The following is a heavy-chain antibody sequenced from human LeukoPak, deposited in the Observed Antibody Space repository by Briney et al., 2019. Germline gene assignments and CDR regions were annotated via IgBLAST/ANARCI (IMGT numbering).Heavy chain of an antibody. J-gene: IGHJ6*02. V-gene: IGHV3-7*01. Sequence: GGSLRLSCAASGFTFSSYWMTWVRQAPGKGLEGVANIKQDGGEKYYVDSVKGRFTISRDNAKNSLYLQMNSLRVEDTAVYYCAREGHSSSYAMDVWGQGTTVSVSS. CDR3: AREGHSSSYAMDV. CDR2: IKQDGGEK. CDR1: GFTFSSYW. D-gene: IGHD6-13*01.